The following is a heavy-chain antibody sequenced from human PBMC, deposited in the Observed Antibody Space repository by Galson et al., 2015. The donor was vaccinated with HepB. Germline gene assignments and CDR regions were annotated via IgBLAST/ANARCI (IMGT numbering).Heavy chain of an antibody. CDR2: ISSSGSTI. V-gene: IGHV3-48*03. Sequence: SLRLSCAASGFTFSSYEMNWVRQAPGKGLEWVSYISSSGSTIYYADSVKGRFTISRDNAKNSLYLQMNSLRAEDTAVYYCAREGSGYYWDDYWGQGTLVTVSS. D-gene: IGHD3-22*01. J-gene: IGHJ4*02. CDR1: GFTFSSYE. CDR3: AREGSGYYWDDY.